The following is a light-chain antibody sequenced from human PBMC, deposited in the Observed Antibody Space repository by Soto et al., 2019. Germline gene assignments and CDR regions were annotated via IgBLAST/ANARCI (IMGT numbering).Light chain of an antibody. Sequence: EIVMTQSPATLSVSPGETATLSCRASQSVGTTLAWYQQKPGRAPRLLIYGSSTRASGIPARFSGSGSGTEFTLTISSLQSEDSTLYFCQQYKNWPQGTFGGGTKVEI. CDR3: QQYKNWPQGT. V-gene: IGKV3D-15*01. J-gene: IGKJ4*01. CDR1: QSVGTT. CDR2: GSS.